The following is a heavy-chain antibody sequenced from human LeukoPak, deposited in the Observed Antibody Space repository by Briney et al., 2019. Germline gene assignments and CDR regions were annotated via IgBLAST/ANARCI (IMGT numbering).Heavy chain of an antibody. CDR3: AKDITRYGGNAVDY. J-gene: IGHJ4*02. Sequence: GGSLRLSCAASGFTFSYFGIHWVRQAPGKGLEWVAVISYDGSDKYYADSVKGRFTISRDNSKNTLYLQMNSLRAEDTAVYYCAKDITRYGGNAVDYWGQGTLVTVSS. CDR2: ISYDGSDK. D-gene: IGHD4-23*01. V-gene: IGHV3-30*18. CDR1: GFTFSYFG.